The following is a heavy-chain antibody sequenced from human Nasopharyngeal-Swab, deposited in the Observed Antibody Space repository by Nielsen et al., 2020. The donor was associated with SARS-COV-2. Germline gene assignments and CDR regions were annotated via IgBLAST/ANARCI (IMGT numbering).Heavy chain of an antibody. CDR2: SSYIGSS. V-gene: IGHV4-59*11. Sequence: GSLRLSCTVSGGSIRSRYWSWVRQPPGKGLEWIGYSSYIGSSNYKPSLKSRVTISVDTSKNQFSLKLRFVTAADTAVYYCARGRYGDYGVDYYYYMDVWGKGTTVTVSS. J-gene: IGHJ6*03. D-gene: IGHD4-17*01. CDR3: ARGRYGDYGVDYYYYMDV. CDR1: GGSIRSRY.